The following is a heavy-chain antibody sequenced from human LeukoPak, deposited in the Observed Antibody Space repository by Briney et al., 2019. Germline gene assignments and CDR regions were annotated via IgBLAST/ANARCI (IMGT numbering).Heavy chain of an antibody. V-gene: IGHV3-23*01. CDR1: GFTFTNHG. J-gene: IGHJ4*02. D-gene: IGHD6-6*01. CDR3: AKEIRPNDY. CDR2: IAIGADTT. Sequence: GGSLRLSCTASGFTFTNHGMTWVRQAPGKGLEWVSAIAIGADTTYYADSVKGRFTISRDNSKSTLYLQMNGLRVEDTGIYYCAKEIRPNDYWGQGTLVTVSA.